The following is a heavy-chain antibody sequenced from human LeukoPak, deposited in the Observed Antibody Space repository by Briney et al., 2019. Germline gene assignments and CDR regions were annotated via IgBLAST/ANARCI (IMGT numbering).Heavy chain of an antibody. CDR3: ARLKTAAGKNEGIDP. CDR1: GYTFTSYD. V-gene: IGHV1-8*01. J-gene: IGHJ5*02. D-gene: IGHD6-13*01. Sequence: ASVKVSCKASGYTFTSYDINWVRQATGQGLEWMGWMNHNGGNTGYAQKFQGRVTMTRNTSISTAYMELSSLRSEDTAVYYCARLKTAAGKNEGIDPWGQGTLVTVSS. CDR2: MNHNGGNT.